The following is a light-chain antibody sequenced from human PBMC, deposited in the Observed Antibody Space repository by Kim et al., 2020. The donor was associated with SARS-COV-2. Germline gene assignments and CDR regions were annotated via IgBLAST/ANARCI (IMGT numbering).Light chain of an antibody. CDR3: AAWDDSLNGWV. CDR2: SNN. CDR1: SSNIGSNT. J-gene: IGLJ3*02. Sequence: GQRVTNYWSGSSSNIGSNTVNWYQQLPGTAPKLLIFSNNQRPSGVPDRFTGSKSGTSATLAISGLQSEDEADYYCAAWDDSLNGWVFGGGTKLTV. V-gene: IGLV1-44*01.